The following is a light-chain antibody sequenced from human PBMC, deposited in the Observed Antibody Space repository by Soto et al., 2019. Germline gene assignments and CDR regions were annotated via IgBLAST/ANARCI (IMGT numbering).Light chain of an antibody. CDR2: DVS. J-gene: IGLJ2*01. V-gene: IGLV2-14*03. CDR1: SSDVGGYNY. Sequence: QSVLTQPASVSGSPGQSITISCTGTSSDVGGYNYVSWYQHHPGKAPKLIIYDVSNRPSGVSNRFSASKSDNTASLTISGLRAEDEADYYCSSYSTNSPVLLGGGTKLTVL. CDR3: SSYSTNSPVL.